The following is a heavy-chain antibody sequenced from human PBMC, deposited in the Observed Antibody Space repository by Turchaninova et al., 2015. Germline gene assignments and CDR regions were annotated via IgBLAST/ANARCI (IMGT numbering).Heavy chain of an antibody. Sequence: VQLQQWGAKLLKPSGTLSRTCAFYGASFSDYYWSWIRHTPGKGLEWIGEIKHSGSTNYNPSLKSRVTISVDTSKNQFSLRLSSVTAADTAVYYCARKGDFFDYWGQGTLVTVSS. CDR2: IKHSGST. J-gene: IGHJ4*02. V-gene: IGHV4-34*01. CDR3: ARKGDFFDY. CDR1: GASFSDYY. D-gene: IGHD1-26*01.